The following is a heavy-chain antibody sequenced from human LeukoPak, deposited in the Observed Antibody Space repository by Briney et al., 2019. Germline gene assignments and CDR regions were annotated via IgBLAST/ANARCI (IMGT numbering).Heavy chain of an antibody. CDR2: IDWDDDK. Sequence: SGPTLVNPTQTLTLTCTFSGFSLSTSGMCVSWIRQPPGKALEWLARIDWDDDKYYSTSLKTRLTISKDTSKNQVVLTMTNMDPVDTATYYCARIRSSSSSANFYMDVWGKGTTVTVSS. CDR1: GFSLSTSGMC. V-gene: IGHV2-70*11. CDR3: ARIRSSSSSANFYMDV. J-gene: IGHJ6*03. D-gene: IGHD6-6*01.